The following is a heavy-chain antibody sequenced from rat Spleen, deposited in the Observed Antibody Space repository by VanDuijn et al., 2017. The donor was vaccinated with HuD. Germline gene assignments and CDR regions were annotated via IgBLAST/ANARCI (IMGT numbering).Heavy chain of an antibody. CDR2: ISSDGSLT. Sequence: EVQVVESDGGLVQPGRSLKLSCAASGFTFSDYNMAWVRQAPTKGLEWVATISSDGSLTYYRDSVKGRFTASRDNAKSTLYLQMDSLRSEDTATYYCAISLIAPMGAWGQGASVTVSS. V-gene: IGHV5-7*01. D-gene: IGHD1-2*01. CDR1: GFTFSDYN. CDR3: AISLIAPMGA. J-gene: IGHJ4*01.